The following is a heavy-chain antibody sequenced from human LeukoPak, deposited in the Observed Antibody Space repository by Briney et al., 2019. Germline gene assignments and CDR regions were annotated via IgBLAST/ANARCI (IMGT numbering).Heavy chain of an antibody. CDR3: ARGGDYDSSGYYLPFDY. J-gene: IGHJ4*02. D-gene: IGHD3-22*01. CDR1: GYTFTSYD. CDR2: MNPNSGNT. V-gene: IGHV1-8*01. Sequence: ASVKVSCKASGYTFTSYDINWVRQATGQGLEWMGWMNPNSGNTGYAQKLQGRVTMTRNTSISTAYMELSSLRSEDTAVYYCARGGDYDSSGYYLPFDYWGQGTLVTVSS.